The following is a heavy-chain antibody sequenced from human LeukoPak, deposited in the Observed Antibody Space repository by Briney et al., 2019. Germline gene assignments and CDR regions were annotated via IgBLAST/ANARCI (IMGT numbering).Heavy chain of an antibody. CDR2: IYYSGST. D-gene: IGHD3-10*01. CDR1: GGSISSGGYY. Sequence: SQTLSLTCTVSGGSISSGGYYWSWIRQHPGKGLEWIGYIYYSGSTYYNPSLKSRVTISVDTSKNQFSLKLSSVTAADTAVYYCARDARITMVRRLRGLDPWGRGTLVTVS. V-gene: IGHV4-31*03. CDR3: ARDARITMVRRLRGLDP. J-gene: IGHJ5*02.